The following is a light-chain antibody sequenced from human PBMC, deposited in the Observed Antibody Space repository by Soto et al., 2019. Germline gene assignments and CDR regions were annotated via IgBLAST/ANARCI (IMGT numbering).Light chain of an antibody. CDR3: QQYHNWPPYT. J-gene: IGKJ2*01. CDR2: GAS. V-gene: IGKV3-15*01. CDR1: QSVSSN. Sequence: EIVMTQSPATLSVSPGERASLSCRASQSVSSNLAWYQQRPGQAPRLLIYGASNRSTGIPARFSGSGSGTEFTLTISSLQSEDFAIYYCQQYHNWPPYTFGKGTKLEIK.